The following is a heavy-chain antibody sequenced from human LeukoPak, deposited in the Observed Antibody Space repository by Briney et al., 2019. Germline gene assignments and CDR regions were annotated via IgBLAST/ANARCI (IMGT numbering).Heavy chain of an antibody. CDR2: ISAYNGNT. J-gene: IGHJ5*02. V-gene: IGHV1-18*01. D-gene: IGHD2-21*02. Sequence: GASVKVSCKASGYTFTSYGISWVRQAPGRGLEWMGWISAYNGNTNYAQKLQGRVTMTTDTSTSTAYMELRSLRSDDTAVYYCARDFRAYCGGDCYVSNWFDPWGQGTLVTVSS. CDR3: ARDFRAYCGGDCYVSNWFDP. CDR1: GYTFTSYG.